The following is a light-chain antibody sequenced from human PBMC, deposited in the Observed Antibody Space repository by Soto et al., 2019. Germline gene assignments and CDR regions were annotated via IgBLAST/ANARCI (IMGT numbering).Light chain of an antibody. CDR3: QQRSNWPT. CDR1: QSISNNY. Sequence: DIVLTQSPGTLSLXPGAAGTLVCRASQSISNNYLAWCQQKPGQAPRLLIYGASSRATGIPDRISGSGSGTDFTLTISRLEPEDFAVYYCQQRSNWPTFGQGTKVDIK. CDR2: GAS. V-gene: IGKV3D-20*02. J-gene: IGKJ1*01.